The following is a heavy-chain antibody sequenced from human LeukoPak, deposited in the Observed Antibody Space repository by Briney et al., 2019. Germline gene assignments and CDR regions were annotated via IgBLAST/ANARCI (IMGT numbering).Heavy chain of an antibody. CDR1: GFTFSSYE. D-gene: IGHD2-15*01. CDR3: ARCGGGSCYDYDY. CDR2: ITTSGTNE. J-gene: IGHJ4*02. V-gene: IGHV3-48*03. Sequence: GGSLRLSCAASGFTFSSYEMNWVRQAPGKGLEWVAYITTSGTNEYYADSVKGRFTISRDNAKNSLYLQMNSLRAEDTAVYYCARCGGGSCYDYDYWGQGTLVTVSS.